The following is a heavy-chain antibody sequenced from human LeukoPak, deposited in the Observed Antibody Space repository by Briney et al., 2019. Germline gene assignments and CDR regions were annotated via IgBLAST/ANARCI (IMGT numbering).Heavy chain of an antibody. CDR2: INGGNGDT. CDR1: GYTFTSYD. Sequence: ASVKVSCKASGYTFTSYDINWVRQATGQGLEWMGWINGGNGDTKYSQKFQGRVTITRDTSASTAYMELSSLRSEDTAVYYCARSSITPYYFVYWGQGTLVTVSS. V-gene: IGHV1-3*01. CDR3: ARSSITPYYFVY. J-gene: IGHJ4*02. D-gene: IGHD3-10*01.